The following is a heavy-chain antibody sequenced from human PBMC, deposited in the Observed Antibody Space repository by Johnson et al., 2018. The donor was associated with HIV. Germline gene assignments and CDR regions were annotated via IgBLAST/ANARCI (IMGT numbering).Heavy chain of an antibody. CDR1: GFTFADYA. V-gene: IGHV3-7*03. CDR2: INDGGSEK. CDR3: AKDTEPYLADAFDI. J-gene: IGHJ3*02. Sequence: VQLVESGGSVVRPGGSLRLSCAGSGFTFADYAMTWVRQAPGKGLEWVANINDGGSEKYYVDTVKGRFTVSRDNAKNSLYLQMNSLRAEDTVLYYCAKDTEPYLADAFDIWGQGTMVTVSS. D-gene: IGHD1-14*01.